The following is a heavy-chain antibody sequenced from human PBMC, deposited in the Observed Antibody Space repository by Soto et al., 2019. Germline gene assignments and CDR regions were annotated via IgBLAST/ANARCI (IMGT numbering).Heavy chain of an antibody. Sequence: ASVEVSFKASGYTFTSYGISWVRQAPGQGLEWMGWISAYNGNTNYAQKLQGRVTMTTDTSTSTAYMELRSLRSDDTAVYYCARDQEVVAGTVWLDPWGQRPRVTVSS. CDR2: ISAYNGNT. CDR1: GYTFTSYG. V-gene: IGHV1-18*01. D-gene: IGHD6-19*01. J-gene: IGHJ5*02. CDR3: ARDQEVVAGTVWLDP.